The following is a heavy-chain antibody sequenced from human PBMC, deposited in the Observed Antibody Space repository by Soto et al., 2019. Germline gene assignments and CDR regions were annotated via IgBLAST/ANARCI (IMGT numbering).Heavy chain of an antibody. Sequence: GASAKVSCKASGYTFNSYGITWARQAPGQGLEWMGWISAYNGNTNYAQKLQGRVTMTSDTSTSTAYMELRSLTSDDTAMYYCARVPGCSGGRCFSFDFDSWGQGTLVTVSS. CDR1: GYTFNSYG. D-gene: IGHD2-15*01. CDR3: ARVPGCSGGRCFSFDFDS. CDR2: ISAYNGNT. J-gene: IGHJ4*02. V-gene: IGHV1-18*01.